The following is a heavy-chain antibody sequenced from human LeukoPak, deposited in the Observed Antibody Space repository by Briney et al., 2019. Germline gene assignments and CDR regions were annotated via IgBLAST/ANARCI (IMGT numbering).Heavy chain of an antibody. CDR3: ARRGIVVVPAAFNWFDP. D-gene: IGHD2-2*01. CDR1: GGSFSGYY. CDR2: INHSGST. V-gene: IGHV4-34*01. J-gene: IGHJ5*02. Sequence: SETLSLTCAVYGGSFSGYYWSWLRQPPGKGLEWIGEINHSGSTNYNPSLTSRVTISVDTSKNQFSLKLSSVTAADTAVYYCARRGIVVVPAAFNWFDPWGQGTLVTVSS.